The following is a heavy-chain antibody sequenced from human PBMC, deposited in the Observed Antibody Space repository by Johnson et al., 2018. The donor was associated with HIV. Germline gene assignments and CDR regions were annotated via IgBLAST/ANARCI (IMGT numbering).Heavy chain of an antibody. V-gene: IGHV3-43D*03. Sequence: VQLVESGGVVVQPGGSLRLSCATSRFTFDDYAMHWVRQAPGKGLEWVSRLSWDGDSNDYADSVKGRFTISRDNSKNSLYLQMNSLRPEDTGLYYCVNDSASGYTNGGTLDIWGQGTMVTVSS. D-gene: IGHD6-19*01. CDR3: VNDSASGYTNGGTLDI. J-gene: IGHJ3*02. CDR2: LSWDGDSN. CDR1: RFTFDDYA.